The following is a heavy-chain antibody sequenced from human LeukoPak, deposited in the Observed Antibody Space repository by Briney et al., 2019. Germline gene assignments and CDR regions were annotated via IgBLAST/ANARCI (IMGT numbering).Heavy chain of an antibody. CDR2: ISSSSSYI. J-gene: IGHJ3*02. D-gene: IGHD3-3*01. Sequence: PGGSLRLSCAASGFTFSSYSMNWVRQAPGKGLEWVSSISSSSSYIYYADSVKGRFTISRDNAKNSLYLQMNSLRAEDTAVYYCAKDPGITIFGVVTNDIWGQGTMVTVSS. V-gene: IGHV3-21*01. CDR3: AKDPGITIFGVVTNDI. CDR1: GFTFSSYS.